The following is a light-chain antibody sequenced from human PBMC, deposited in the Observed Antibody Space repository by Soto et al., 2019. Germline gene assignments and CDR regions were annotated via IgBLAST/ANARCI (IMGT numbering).Light chain of an antibody. V-gene: IGLV2-14*01. Sequence: QAVVTQPASVSGSLGQSITISCTGTSSDVGGYNYVSWYQQHPGKAPKLMIYEVSNRPSGVSNRFSGSKSGNTASLTISGLQAEDEADYYCSSYTSSSTLVFGGGTKLTVL. CDR1: SSDVGGYNY. CDR2: EVS. J-gene: IGLJ3*02. CDR3: SSYTSSSTLV.